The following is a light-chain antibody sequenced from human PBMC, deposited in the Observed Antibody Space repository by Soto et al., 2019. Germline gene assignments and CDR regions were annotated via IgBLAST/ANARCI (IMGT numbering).Light chain of an antibody. CDR1: QSPEYRDGNTY. V-gene: IGKV2-30*01. Sequence: DVVVTQSPLSLPVTLGQPASISCRCSQSPEYRDGNTYLSWYQQRPGQYPRRLIYRVSERDSGVPDRFSGSGSGTDFTLNIIGLAAEDVGIYYCMQGTHWPWMFGQGTRVEIK. CDR2: RVS. CDR3: MQGTHWPWM. J-gene: IGKJ1*01.